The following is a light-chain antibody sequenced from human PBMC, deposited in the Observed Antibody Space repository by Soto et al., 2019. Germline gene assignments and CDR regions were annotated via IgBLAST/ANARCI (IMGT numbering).Light chain of an antibody. CDR1: QDIGND. Sequence: AIQMTQSPSSLSASVGDSVTITCWASQDIGNDLGWYQQKPGKAPKLLIYATSSLQGGVPSRFSGSGSGTDLTLTISSLQPEDFATYYCLQDYNYPLTFGGGTKVDIK. J-gene: IGKJ4*01. CDR3: LQDYNYPLT. CDR2: ATS. V-gene: IGKV1-6*01.